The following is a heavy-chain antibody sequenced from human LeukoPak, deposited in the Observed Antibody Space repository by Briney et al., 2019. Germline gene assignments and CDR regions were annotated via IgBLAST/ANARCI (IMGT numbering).Heavy chain of an antibody. CDR1: GFTFSSYS. J-gene: IGHJ4*02. D-gene: IGHD3-3*01. Sequence: GGSLRLSCAASGFTFSSYSMNWVRQAPGKGLEWVSSISSSSSYIYYADSVKGRFTISRDNAKNSLYLQMNSLRAEDTAVYYCARGRKYGRFLDWDFDYWGQGTLVTVSS. V-gene: IGHV3-21*01. CDR2: ISSSSSYI. CDR3: ARGRKYGRFLDWDFDY.